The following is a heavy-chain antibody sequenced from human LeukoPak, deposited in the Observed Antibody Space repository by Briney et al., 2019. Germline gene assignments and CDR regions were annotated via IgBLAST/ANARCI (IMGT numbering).Heavy chain of an antibody. CDR3: ARGSGYSYGYGFWFDP. CDR1: GGSFSGYY. V-gene: IGHV4-34*01. Sequence: SETLSLTCAVYGGSFSGYYWSWIRQPPGKGLEWIGEINHSGSTNYNPSLKSRVTISVGTSKNQFSLKLSSVTAADTAVYYCARGSGYSYGYGFWFDPRGQGTLVTVSS. D-gene: IGHD5-18*01. J-gene: IGHJ5*02. CDR2: INHSGST.